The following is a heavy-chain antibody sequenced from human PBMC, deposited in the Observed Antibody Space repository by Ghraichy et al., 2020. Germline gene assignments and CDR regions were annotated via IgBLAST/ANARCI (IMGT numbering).Heavy chain of an antibody. Sequence: LSLTCAASGFAFNNYGMHWVRQAPGKGLEWVAVIWFDGSIKYYADSVKGRFTISRDNSKNTLILQMNGLRAEDTAVYYWARAPGSGHSWFHYYYFDLWGRGTLVTVSS. D-gene: IGHD6-19*01. CDR3: ARAPGSGHSWFHYYYFDL. CDR1: GFAFNNYG. CDR2: IWFDGSIK. J-gene: IGHJ2*01. V-gene: IGHV3-33*01.